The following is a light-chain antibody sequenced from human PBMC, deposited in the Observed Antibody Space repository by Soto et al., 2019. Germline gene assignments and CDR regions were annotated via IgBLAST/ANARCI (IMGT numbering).Light chain of an antibody. CDR1: QSVSSSY. CDR2: GAS. Sequence: EIVLTQSPGTLSLSPGERATLSCRASQSVSSSYLAWYQQKPGQAPRLLIYGASSRATGIPDRFSGSGSGTDFPLTISSLEPEDFAVYYCQHYGASPMHTLGQGTKLEIK. V-gene: IGKV3-20*01. J-gene: IGKJ2*01. CDR3: QHYGASPMHT.